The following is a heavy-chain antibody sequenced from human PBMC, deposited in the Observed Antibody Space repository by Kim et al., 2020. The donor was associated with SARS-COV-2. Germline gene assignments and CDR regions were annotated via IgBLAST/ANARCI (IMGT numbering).Heavy chain of an antibody. Sequence: SETLSLTCTVSGDSISSYFWSWIRQPPGKRLELFGYIYYSGSTNYYPTLTSRGTISVSTSKNQYPLKLTSATAADTAPSYCERLRLDSGRHYVYSYYGL. CDR3: ERLRLDSGRHYVYSYYGL. CDR1: GDSISSYF. V-gene: IGHV4-59*01. J-gene: IGHJ6*01. CDR2: IYYSGST. D-gene: IGHD1-26*01.